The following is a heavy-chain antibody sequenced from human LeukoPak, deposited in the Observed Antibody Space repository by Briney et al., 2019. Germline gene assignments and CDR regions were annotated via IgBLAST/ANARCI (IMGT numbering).Heavy chain of an antibody. CDR2: IYSGGST. CDR3: ARGASFGELTD. CDR1: GFTVSSNY. Sequence: GGSLRLSCAASGFTVSSNYMSWVRQAPGKGLEWVSIIYSGGSTYYADSVKGRFTISRDNSKNTLYLQMNSLRAEDTAVYYCARGASFGELTDWGQGTLVTVSS. J-gene: IGHJ4*02. D-gene: IGHD3-10*01. V-gene: IGHV3-53*01.